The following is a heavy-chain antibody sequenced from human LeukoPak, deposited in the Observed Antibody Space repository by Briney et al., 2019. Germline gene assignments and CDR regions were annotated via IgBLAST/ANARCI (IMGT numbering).Heavy chain of an antibody. CDR3: ARGVVVAATTPFDY. V-gene: IGHV3-21*01. J-gene: IGHJ4*02. Sequence: GGSLRLSCAASGLTFSSYSMNWVRQAPGKGLEWVSSISSSSSYIYYADSVKGRFTISRDNAKNSLYLQMNSLRAEDTAVYYCARGVVVAATTPFDYWGQGTLVTVSS. D-gene: IGHD2-15*01. CDR2: ISSSSSYI. CDR1: GLTFSSYS.